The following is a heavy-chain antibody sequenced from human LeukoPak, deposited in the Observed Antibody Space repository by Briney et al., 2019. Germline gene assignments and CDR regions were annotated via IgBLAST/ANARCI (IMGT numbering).Heavy chain of an antibody. CDR2: IYSTGST. CDR1: GGSFSGYY. Sequence: SETLSLTCAVYGGSFSGYYWSWIRQPAGKGLEWIGRIYSTGSTNYNPSLRSRVTMSVDTSKNQFSLRLRSVTAADTAVYYCAGQIASAGTAGFDFWGQGALVTVSS. V-gene: IGHV4-59*10. D-gene: IGHD6-13*01. J-gene: IGHJ4*02. CDR3: AGQIASAGTAGFDF.